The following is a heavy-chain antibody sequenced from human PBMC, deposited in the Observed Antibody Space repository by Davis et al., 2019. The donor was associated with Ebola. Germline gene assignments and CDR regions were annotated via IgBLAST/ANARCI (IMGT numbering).Heavy chain of an antibody. J-gene: IGHJ6*02. D-gene: IGHD4-17*01. Sequence: MPGGSLRLSCTVSGGSISSYYWSWIRQPPGKGLEWIGYIYYSGSTNYNPSLKSRVTISVDTSKNQFSLKLSSVTAADTAVYYCARLGHDYGDYAPYYYYYGMDVWGQGTLVTVSS. CDR3: ARLGHDYGDYAPYYYYYGMDV. CDR2: IYYSGST. V-gene: IGHV4-59*08. CDR1: GGSISSYY.